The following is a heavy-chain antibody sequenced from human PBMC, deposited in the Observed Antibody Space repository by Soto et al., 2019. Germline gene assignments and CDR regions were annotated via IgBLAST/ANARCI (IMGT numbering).Heavy chain of an antibody. CDR1: GFSFSNYA. D-gene: IGHD1-26*01. CDR2: INTGGGGT. Sequence: GGSLRLSCTASGFSFSNYAMTWVRQAPGKGLEWVSTINTGGGGTNNADSVKGRFTISRDNSKNTLYLQMSSLRAEDTAVYYCAKDRSASDYTPSDFDYWGQGALVTVSS. CDR3: AKDRSASDYTPSDFDY. V-gene: IGHV3-23*01. J-gene: IGHJ4*02.